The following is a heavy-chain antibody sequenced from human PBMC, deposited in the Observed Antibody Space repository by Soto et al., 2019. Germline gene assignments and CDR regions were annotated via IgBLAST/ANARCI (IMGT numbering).Heavy chain of an antibody. CDR1: GASIRSSD. D-gene: IGHD6-13*01. CDR2: IYYSGST. V-gene: IGHV4-59*01. CDR3: ARYKKAAAGTKYYYGMDV. Sequence: SETLSLTCTVSGASIRSSDWSWIRQPPGKGLEWIGYIYYSGSTNYNPSLKSRVTISVDTSKNQFSLKLSSVTAADTAVYYCARYKKAAAGTKYYYGMDVWGQGTTVTVSS. J-gene: IGHJ6*02.